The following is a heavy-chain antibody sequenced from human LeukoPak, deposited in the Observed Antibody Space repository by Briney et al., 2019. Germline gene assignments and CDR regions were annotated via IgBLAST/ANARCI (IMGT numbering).Heavy chain of an antibody. Sequence: RGSLRLSCAASGFTFSSYWMSWVRQAPGKGLEWVANIKQDGGEKYYVDFVKGRFTISRDNAKNSLYLQMNSLRPEDTAVYYCAGRGDGNLYYFDHWGQGTLVTVSS. CDR1: GFTFSSYW. CDR2: IKQDGGEK. CDR3: AGRGDGNLYYFDH. D-gene: IGHD5-24*01. J-gene: IGHJ4*02. V-gene: IGHV3-7*04.